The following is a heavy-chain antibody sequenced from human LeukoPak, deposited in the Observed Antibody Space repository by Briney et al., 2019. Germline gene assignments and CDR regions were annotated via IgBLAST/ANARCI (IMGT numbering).Heavy chain of an antibody. V-gene: IGHV3-74*03. CDR3: AREARVGGALQY. CDR1: GLTFSTYW. D-gene: IGHD1-26*01. J-gene: IGHJ4*02. Sequence: PGGSLRLSCAASGLTFSTYWMHWVRQAPGKVLAWVARINPDGSIRTYANSVQGRVTISRDTAKDTLFLQMNSLRAEDTAVYYCAREARVGGALQYWGQGTPVTVSS. CDR2: INPDGSIR.